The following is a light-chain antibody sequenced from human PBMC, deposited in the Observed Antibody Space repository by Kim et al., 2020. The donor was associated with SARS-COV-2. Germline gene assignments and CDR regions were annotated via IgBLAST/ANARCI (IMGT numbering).Light chain of an antibody. CDR2: DIS. CDR1: SSDVGGYNY. Sequence: QSALTQPRSVSGSPGQSITISCTGTSSDVGGYNYVSWYQQRPGKAPKLMIYDISKRPSGVPDRFSGSKSGDTASLTISGLQAEDEADYYCCSYAGSFSWVFSGGTQLTVL. CDR3: CSYAGSFSWV. J-gene: IGLJ3*02. V-gene: IGLV2-11*01.